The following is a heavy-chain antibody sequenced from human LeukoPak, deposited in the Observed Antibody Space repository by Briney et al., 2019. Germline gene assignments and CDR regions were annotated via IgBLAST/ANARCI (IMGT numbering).Heavy chain of an antibody. D-gene: IGHD1-26*01. CDR2: ISSSSSYI. J-gene: IGHJ4*02. V-gene: IGHV3-21*01. Sequence: GGSLRLSCAASGFTFSSYSMNWVRQAPGKGLEWVSSISSSSSYIYYADSVKGRFTISRDNAKNSLYLQMNSLRAEDTAVYYCARDLREYEVGATNYWGQGTLVTVSS. CDR3: ARDLREYEVGATNY. CDR1: GFTFSSYS.